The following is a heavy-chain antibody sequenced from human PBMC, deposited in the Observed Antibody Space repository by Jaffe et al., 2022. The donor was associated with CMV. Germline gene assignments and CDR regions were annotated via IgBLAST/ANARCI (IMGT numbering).Heavy chain of an antibody. V-gene: IGHV3-73*01. J-gene: IGHJ4*02. D-gene: IGHD3-10*01. Sequence: EVQLVESGGGLVQPGGSLKLSCAASGFTFSGSAMHWVRQASGKGLEWVGRIRSKANSYATAYAASVKGRFTISRDDSKNTAYLQMNSLKTEDTAVYYCYLSGSGSYRGYWGQGTLVTVSS. CDR3: YLSGSGSYRGY. CDR2: IRSKANSYAT. CDR1: GFTFSGSA.